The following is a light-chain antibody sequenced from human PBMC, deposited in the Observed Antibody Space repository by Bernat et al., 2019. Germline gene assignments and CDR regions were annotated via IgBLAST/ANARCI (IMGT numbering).Light chain of an antibody. CDR1: QTVTKN. CDR2: ADS. CDR3: QPSFSTPHT. V-gene: IGKV1-39*01. Sequence: DIQMTQSPSSLSASVGDRVTIACRASQTVTKNLNWYQQKPGTAPTLLIYADSRLQSGVPSRFSGSGSGTEFSLTISSLQPEDIATYFCQPSFSTPHTFGPGTKVEIK. J-gene: IGKJ3*01.